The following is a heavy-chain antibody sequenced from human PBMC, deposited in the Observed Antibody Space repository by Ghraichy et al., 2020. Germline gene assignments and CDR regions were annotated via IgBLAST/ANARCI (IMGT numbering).Heavy chain of an antibody. D-gene: IGHD4/OR15-4a*01. CDR3: ARDLGATTMGDWFDP. Sequence: GGSLRLSCAASGFTFSSYSMNWVRQAPGKGLEWVSYISTSISSTYYADSVKGRFTISRDNAKNSLYLQMNSLRDEDTAVYYCARDLGATTMGDWFDPWGQGTLVTVSS. CDR2: ISTSISST. J-gene: IGHJ5*02. CDR1: GFTFSSYS. V-gene: IGHV3-48*02.